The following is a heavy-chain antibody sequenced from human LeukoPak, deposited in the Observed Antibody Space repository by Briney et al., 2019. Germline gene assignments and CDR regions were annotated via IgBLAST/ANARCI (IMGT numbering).Heavy chain of an antibody. CDR2: ISYDGNSE. V-gene: IGHV3-30-3*01. CDR1: GFTFSTYT. D-gene: IGHD2-2*01. CDR3: ARGHYQLPPD. Sequence: GGSLRLSCAASGFTFSTYTMHWVRQAPGKGLEWVAVISYDGNSEYYADSVKGRFTISRDSSRNTLYLQMNSLRAEDTAVYYCARGHYQLPPDWGQGTLVTVSS. J-gene: IGHJ4*02.